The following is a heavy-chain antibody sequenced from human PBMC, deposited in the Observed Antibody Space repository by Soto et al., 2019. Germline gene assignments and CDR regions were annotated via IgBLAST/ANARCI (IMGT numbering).Heavy chain of an antibody. J-gene: IGHJ4*02. Sequence: QITLKESGPTLVTPTQTLTLTCTFSGFSLSTSAVGVGWFRQPPGKALEWLTLIYWDDDNHYSPSLQSRLSITKDTSKNQVVLTMTHMEPVDTDTYYCAHGSGWLFDFWGQGALVTVSS. CDR3: AHGSGWLFDF. CDR1: GFSLSTSAVG. D-gene: IGHD6-19*01. CDR2: IYWDDDN. V-gene: IGHV2-5*02.